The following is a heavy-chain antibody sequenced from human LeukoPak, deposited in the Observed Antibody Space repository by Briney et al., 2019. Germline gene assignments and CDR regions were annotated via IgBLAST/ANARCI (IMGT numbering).Heavy chain of an antibody. CDR2: ISRSSSTI. CDR3: ATYYDILTALDY. D-gene: IGHD3-9*01. CDR1: GFTFSSFG. Sequence: GGSLRLSCAASGFTFSSFGMHWVRQAPGKGLEWVSYISRSSSTIYYADSVKGRFTISRDNAKNSLYLQMNSLRAEDTAVYYCATYYDILTALDYWGQGTLVTVSS. J-gene: IGHJ4*02. V-gene: IGHV3-48*01.